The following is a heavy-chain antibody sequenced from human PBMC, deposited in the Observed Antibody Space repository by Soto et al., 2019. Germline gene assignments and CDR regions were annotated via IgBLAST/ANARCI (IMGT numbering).Heavy chain of an antibody. Sequence: ASVKVSCKASGYTFTSYDINWVRQATGQGLEWMGWMNPNSGNTGYAQKFQGRVTMTRNTSISTAYMELSSLRSEDTAVYYCARSQYYDFWSGYYVTDYYYYYGMDVWGQGTTVTVSS. D-gene: IGHD3-3*01. CDR2: MNPNSGNT. CDR1: GYTFTSYD. J-gene: IGHJ6*02. V-gene: IGHV1-8*01. CDR3: ARSQYYDFWSGYYVTDYYYYYGMDV.